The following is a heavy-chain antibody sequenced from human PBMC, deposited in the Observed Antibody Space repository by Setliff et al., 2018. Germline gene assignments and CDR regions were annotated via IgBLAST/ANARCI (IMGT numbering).Heavy chain of an antibody. V-gene: IGHV1-18*01. CDR1: GYTFTNYG. CDR2: INNCNTNT. CDR3: ARINFYVSSGHHYAPDY. Sequence: RASVKVSCKTSGYTFTNYGITWVRQAPGQGLEWMGWINNCNTNTNYAQKLQGRVAMTTDTSTSTACMELRSLRSDDSAVYYCARINFYVSSGHHYAPDYWGQGTLVTVSS. D-gene: IGHD3-22*01. J-gene: IGHJ4*02.